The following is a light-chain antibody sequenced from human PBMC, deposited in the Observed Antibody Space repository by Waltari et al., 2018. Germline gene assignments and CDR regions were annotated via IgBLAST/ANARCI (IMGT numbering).Light chain of an antibody. J-gene: IGLJ3*02. CDR3: LIYYGGGWM. CDR2: NVN. Sequence: QTVVTQEPSLTVSPGGTVTPTCASRTGAATRGYHPNWFQQRPGQAPRTLIHNVNNKYSWTPARFSGSLLGGKAALTLSGVQPEDEAEYYCLIYYGGGWMFGGGTKLTVL. V-gene: IGLV7-43*01. CDR1: TGAATRGYH.